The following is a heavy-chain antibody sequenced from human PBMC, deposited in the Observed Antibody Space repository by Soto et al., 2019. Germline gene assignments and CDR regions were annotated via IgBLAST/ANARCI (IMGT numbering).Heavy chain of an antibody. Sequence: GGSLRLSCAGSGFTFASYVMTWVRQAPGKGLEWVSSISATGGSTYYAGSVKGRFTISRDNSKNTLYLQMNSLRAEDTAIYYCANAEHPRRRIGFAYSGQGTQVTVSS. V-gene: IGHV3-23*01. J-gene: IGHJ4*02. CDR3: ANAEHPRRRIGFAY. CDR1: GFTFASYV. CDR2: ISATGGST. D-gene: IGHD3-16*02.